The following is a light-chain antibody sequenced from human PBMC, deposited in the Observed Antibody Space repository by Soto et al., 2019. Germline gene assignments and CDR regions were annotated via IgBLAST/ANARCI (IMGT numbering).Light chain of an antibody. V-gene: IGKV1-39*01. Sequence: DIHVTHSPSSLPASLGDRVTITCRASENIKNYLIWYQQKPGKAPKLLIYGASTLKTGVPSRFSGSGSGTDFTFTIGGLQPDDFATYYCAQIYTAQWTFGQGTRVDLK. J-gene: IGKJ1*01. CDR1: ENIKNY. CDR2: GAS. CDR3: AQIYTAQWT.